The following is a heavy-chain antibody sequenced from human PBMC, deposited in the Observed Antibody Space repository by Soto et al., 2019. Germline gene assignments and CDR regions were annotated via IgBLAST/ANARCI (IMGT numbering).Heavy chain of an antibody. D-gene: IGHD1-26*01. CDR2: IFSSGST. J-gene: IGHJ4*02. V-gene: IGHV4-59*01. CDR3: GRGDQELDY. CDR1: GDSINTYT. Sequence: QVHLQESGPGLVKPSETLSLTCTVSGDSINTYTWTWIRQPPGKGLEWIGYIFSSGSTNYNPSLQSRLTMSVDTSTNLFSLNLTAVTAADTAVYYWGRGDQELDYWGQGPLVTVSS.